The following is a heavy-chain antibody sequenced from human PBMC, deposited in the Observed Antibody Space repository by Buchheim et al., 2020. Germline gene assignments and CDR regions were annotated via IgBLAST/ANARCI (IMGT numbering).Heavy chain of an antibody. CDR3: ARGERAVLRFLEFRYGMDV. CDR1: GGSFSGYY. J-gene: IGHJ6*02. D-gene: IGHD3-3*01. Sequence: QVQLQQWGAGLLKPSETLSLTCAVYGGSFSGYYWSWIRQPPGKGLEWIGEINHSGSTNYNPSLKSRVTISVDTSKNQFSLKLSSVTAADTAVYYCARGERAVLRFLEFRYGMDVWGQGTT. CDR2: INHSGST. V-gene: IGHV4-34*01.